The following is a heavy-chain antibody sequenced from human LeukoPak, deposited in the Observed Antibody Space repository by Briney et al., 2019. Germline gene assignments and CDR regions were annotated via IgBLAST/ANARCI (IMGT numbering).Heavy chain of an antibody. CDR2: ISWNSGSI. Sequence: PGGSLRLSCAASGFTFDDYAMHWVRQAPGKGLEWVSGISWNSGSIGYADSVKGRFTISRDNAKNSQYLQMNSLRAEDTAVYYCAKDPSQQWLVLFDYWGQGTLVTVSS. J-gene: IGHJ4*02. CDR1: GFTFDDYA. D-gene: IGHD6-19*01. V-gene: IGHV3-9*01. CDR3: AKDPSQQWLVLFDY.